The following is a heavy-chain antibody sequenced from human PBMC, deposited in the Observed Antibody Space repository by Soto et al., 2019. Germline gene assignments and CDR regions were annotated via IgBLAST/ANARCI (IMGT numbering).Heavy chain of an antibody. CDR3: AKDGGVRSWFDP. CDR1: GFTFSSYG. D-gene: IGHD3-3*01. CDR2: ISYDGSNK. Sequence: QVQLVESGGGVVQPGRSLRLSCAASGFTFSSYGMHWVRQAPGKGLEWVAVISYDGSNKYYADSVKGRFTISRDNSKNTLYLQMNSLRAEDTAVYYCAKDGGVRSWFDPWGQGTLVTVSS. J-gene: IGHJ5*02. V-gene: IGHV3-30*18.